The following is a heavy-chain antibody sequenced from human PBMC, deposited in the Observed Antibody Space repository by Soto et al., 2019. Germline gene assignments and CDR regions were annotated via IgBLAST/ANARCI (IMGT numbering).Heavy chain of an antibody. J-gene: IGHJ4*02. CDR2: IKYDGSST. D-gene: IGHD3-10*01. V-gene: IGHV3-74*01. Sequence: EVQLVESGGGLVQPGESLRLSCVASGFTFTNYWMHWVRQAPGKGLVWVSRIKYDGSSTTYAASVQGRFTISRDNAKSTLYLHMNNLRAEDTAVYFSATSDYGINSFDYWGQGTLVTVSS. CDR1: GFTFTNYW. CDR3: ATSDYGINSFDY.